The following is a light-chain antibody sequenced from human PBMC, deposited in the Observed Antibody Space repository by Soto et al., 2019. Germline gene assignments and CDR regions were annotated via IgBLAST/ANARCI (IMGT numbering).Light chain of an antibody. J-gene: IGKJ1*01. V-gene: IGKV3-20*01. CDR2: GAS. CDR1: QSVSSNY. Sequence: EILLTQSPGTLSLSPGERATLSCRASQSVSSNYLAWYQQKPGQAPRLHIYGASSRATGIPDRFSGSGSGTDFTLTISRLEPEDFAVYYCQQYGSSPRTFGQGTKVDIK. CDR3: QQYGSSPRT.